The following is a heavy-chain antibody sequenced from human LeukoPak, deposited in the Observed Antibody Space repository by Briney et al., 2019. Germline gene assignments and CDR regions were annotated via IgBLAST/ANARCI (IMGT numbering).Heavy chain of an antibody. V-gene: IGHV3-23*01. D-gene: IGHD3-22*01. CDR3: AKERGTHYYDSSVLDY. Sequence: PGRSLRLSCAASGFTFSSYAMSWVRQAPGKGLEWVSAISGSGGSTYYADSVKGRFTISRDNSKNTLYLQMNSLRAEDTAVYYCAKERGTHYYDSSVLDYWGQGTLVTVSS. J-gene: IGHJ4*02. CDR2: ISGSGGST. CDR1: GFTFSSYA.